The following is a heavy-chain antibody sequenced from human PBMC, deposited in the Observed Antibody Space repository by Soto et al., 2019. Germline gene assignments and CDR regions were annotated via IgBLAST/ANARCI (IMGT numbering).Heavy chain of an antibody. CDR1: GGSISSYY. V-gene: IGHV4-4*07. J-gene: IGHJ1*01. Sequence: QVQLQESGPGLVKPSETLSLTCIVSGGSISSYYWSWIRQPAGKGLEWIGRIYVSGITDYNPSLTSRVTMSAVTSRHQLSLKLSSVTAANTAVYDCTRAAKCGELYYWGQGTLVSVSS. CDR3: TRAAKCGELYY. CDR2: IYVSGIT. D-gene: IGHD3-10*02.